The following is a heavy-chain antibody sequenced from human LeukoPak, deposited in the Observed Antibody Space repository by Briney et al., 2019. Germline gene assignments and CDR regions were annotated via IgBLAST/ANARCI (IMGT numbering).Heavy chain of an antibody. V-gene: IGHV4-38-2*02. J-gene: IGHJ4*02. CDR1: GYSISSGYY. Sequence: SETLSLTCTVSGYSISSGYYWGWIRQPPGKGLEWIGSIYHSGSTYYNPSLKSRVTISVDTSKNQFSLKLSSVTAADTAVYYWARAYRWGLLPPYFAYWGQET. CDR3: ARAYRWGLLPPYFAY. D-gene: IGHD1-26*01. CDR2: IYHSGST.